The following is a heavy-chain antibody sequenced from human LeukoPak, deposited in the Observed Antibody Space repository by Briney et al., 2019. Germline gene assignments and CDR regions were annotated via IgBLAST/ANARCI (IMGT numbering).Heavy chain of an antibody. D-gene: IGHD4-4*01. V-gene: IGHV4-61*01. CDR2: IYYSGST. CDR1: GGSVSSGSYY. Sequence: SETLSLACTVSGGSVSSGSYYWSWIRRPPGKGLEWIGYIYYSGSTNYNPSLKSRVTISVDTSKNQFSLKLSSVTAADTAVYYCARDPATATYYYYYGMDVWGQGTTVTVSS. J-gene: IGHJ6*02. CDR3: ARDPATATYYYYYGMDV.